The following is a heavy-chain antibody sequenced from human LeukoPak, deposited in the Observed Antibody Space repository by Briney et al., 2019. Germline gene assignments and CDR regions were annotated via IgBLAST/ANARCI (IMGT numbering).Heavy chain of an antibody. CDR2: ISYSGRT. D-gene: IGHD3-10*01. Sequence: WVRQAPGKGLEWMGSISYSGRTYYNPSLKSRVTMSVDTSKNQFSLKLSSVTAADTAVYYCASELLWVGELSSFDYWGQGALVTVSS. CDR3: ASELLWVGELSSFDY. V-gene: IGHV4-39*07. J-gene: IGHJ4*02.